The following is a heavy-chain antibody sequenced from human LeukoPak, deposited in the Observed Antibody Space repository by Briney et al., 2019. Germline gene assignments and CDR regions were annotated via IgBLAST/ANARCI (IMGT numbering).Heavy chain of an antibody. V-gene: IGHV3-23*01. CDR2: ISGSGGST. J-gene: IGHJ2*01. CDR3: AKEVERSSGLPGGYFDL. Sequence: PGGSLRLSCAASGFTFSSYAMSWVRQAPGKGLEWVSAISGSGGSTYYADSVKGRFTIYRDNSKNTLYLQMNSLRAEDTAVYYCAKEVERSSGLPGGYFDLWGRGTLVTVSS. D-gene: IGHD6-19*01. CDR1: GFTFSSYA.